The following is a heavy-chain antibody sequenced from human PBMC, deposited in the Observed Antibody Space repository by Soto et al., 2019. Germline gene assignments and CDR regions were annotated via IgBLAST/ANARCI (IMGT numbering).Heavy chain of an antibody. CDR3: ARIRAAAGEFYYYYYGMDV. CDR2: IDWDDDK. D-gene: IGHD6-13*01. V-gene: IGHV2-70*01. Sequence: SGPTLVNPTQTLTLTCTFSGFSLITSGMFVSWIRQPPGNALEWLALIDWDDDKYYSTSLKTRLTISKDTSKNQVVLTMTNMDPVDTATYYCARIRAAAGEFYYYYYGMDVWGQGTTVTVSS. CDR1: GFSLITSGMF. J-gene: IGHJ6*02.